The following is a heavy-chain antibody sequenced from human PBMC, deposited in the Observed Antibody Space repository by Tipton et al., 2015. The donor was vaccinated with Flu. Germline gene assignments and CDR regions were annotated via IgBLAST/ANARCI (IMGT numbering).Heavy chain of an antibody. CDR1: GFTFSSYW. D-gene: IGHD5-12*01. CDR3: ARGSGYANAYLDS. J-gene: IGHJ4*02. Sequence: SLRLSCAASGFTFSSYWMRWVRQAPGKGLEWVATINQDGSEKFYVDSVRGRFTISRDNAKNSLFLQMHSLRVEDTAVYYCARGSGYANAYLDSWGRGTLVTVSS. CDR2: INQDGSEK. V-gene: IGHV3-7*01.